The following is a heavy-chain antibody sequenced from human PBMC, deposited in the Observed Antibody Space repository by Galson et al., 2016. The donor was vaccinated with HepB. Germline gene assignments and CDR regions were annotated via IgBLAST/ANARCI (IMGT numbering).Heavy chain of an antibody. Sequence: SLTCSVYGGSFSGYYWNWIRQSPGKGLEWIGEINHSGSTNYNPSLKSRVTISVDTSKNQFSLKLSSLTAADTAMYYCARGRYGDYKGEDGMDVWGQGTTVTVSS. J-gene: IGHJ6*02. CDR3: ARGRYGDYKGEDGMDV. D-gene: IGHD4-17*01. CDR2: INHSGST. CDR1: GGSFSGYY. V-gene: IGHV4-34*01.